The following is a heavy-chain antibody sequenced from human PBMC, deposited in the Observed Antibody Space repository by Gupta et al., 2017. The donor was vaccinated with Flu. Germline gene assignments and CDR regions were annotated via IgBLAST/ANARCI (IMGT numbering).Heavy chain of an antibody. D-gene: IGHD2-15*01. CDR2: FRSEIGTT. CDR1: S. CDR3: AKGALHCNGDSCYLSTCDS. J-gene: IGHJ4*02. V-gene: IGHV3-23*01. Sequence: SMTWVRQTPGKGLEWVSRFRSEIGTTYYADSGKGRFTISRDDSKSTLYLQMNSLRAEDTALYYCAKGALHCNGDSCYLSTCDSWGPGTLGTVSS.